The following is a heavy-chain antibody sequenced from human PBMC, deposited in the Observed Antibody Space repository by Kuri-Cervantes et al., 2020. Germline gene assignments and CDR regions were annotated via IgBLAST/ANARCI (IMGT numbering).Heavy chain of an antibody. Sequence: ASVKVSCKASGYTFTSYCIHWVRQAPGQGLEWMGIINLSGGSTSYAQKFQGRVTMTRDTSTSTVYMELSSLRSEDTAVYYCARAGGCGGLNPLHFDYWGQGTLVTVSS. CDR2: INLSGGST. V-gene: IGHV1-46*01. J-gene: IGHJ4*02. D-gene: IGHD2-21*01. CDR3: ARAGGCGGLNPLHFDY. CDR1: GYTFTSYC.